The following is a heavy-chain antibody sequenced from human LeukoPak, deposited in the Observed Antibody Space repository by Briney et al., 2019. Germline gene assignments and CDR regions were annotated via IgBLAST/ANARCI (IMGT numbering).Heavy chain of an antibody. V-gene: IGHV3-53*01. Sequence: GGSLRLSCAASGFTVSSNYMSWVRQAPGKGLEWVSVIYRGGGTDHAGSVKGRFTISRDNSKNTVYLQMNSLRAEDTAIYYCARDWGSGSGSFDYWGQGILVAVSS. J-gene: IGHJ4*02. CDR2: IYRGGGT. CDR3: ARDWGSGSGSFDY. CDR1: GFTVSSNY. D-gene: IGHD3-10*01.